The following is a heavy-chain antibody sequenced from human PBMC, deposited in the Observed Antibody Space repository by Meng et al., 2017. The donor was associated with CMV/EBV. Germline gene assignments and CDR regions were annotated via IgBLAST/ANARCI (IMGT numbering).Heavy chain of an antibody. CDR1: GLPNSNYW. Sequence: VGSGWGLVQPVGSRRLSFAASGLPNSNYWMRWIRPAAGKGLECVANIQNDGSERYNVDSVKGRFSIPRDNADNSLYLQMNNLRAEDTAVYYCRLGHYSQDWGQGTLVTVSS. J-gene: IGHJ4*02. CDR2: IQNDGSER. V-gene: IGHV3-7*02. D-gene: IGHD4-17*01. CDR3: RLGHYSQD.